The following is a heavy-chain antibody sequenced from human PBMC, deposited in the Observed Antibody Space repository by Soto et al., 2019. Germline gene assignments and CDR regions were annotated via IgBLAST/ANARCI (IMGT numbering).Heavy chain of an antibody. CDR1: GFTFSSSA. Sequence: EVQMLESGGGLVQPGGSLRLSCAASGFTFSSSAMSWVRQAPGKGLEWVSAISGSGGNTYYADSVKGRFTISRDNSKHTLYLQMNSLSAEDAAVYYCAKEGESCYFDYWGQGTLVTVSS. D-gene: IGHD3-16*01. J-gene: IGHJ4*02. CDR3: AKEGESCYFDY. CDR2: ISGSGGNT. V-gene: IGHV3-23*01.